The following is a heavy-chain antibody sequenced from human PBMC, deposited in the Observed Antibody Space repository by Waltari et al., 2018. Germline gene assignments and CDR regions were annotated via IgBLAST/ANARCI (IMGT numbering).Heavy chain of an antibody. CDR2: IKQDGSEK. CDR1: GFTFSSNW. CDR3: ARTGGYTKFDP. J-gene: IGHJ5*02. Sequence: EAQLVESGGDLVQPGGSLRLSCAASGFTFSSNWMSWVRQAPGKGLEWVANIKQDGSEKYYVDSVKGRFTISRDNTKNSLYLQMNSLRVEDTAVYYCARTGGYTKFDPWGQGTLVTVSS. D-gene: IGHD5-18*01. V-gene: IGHV3-7*01.